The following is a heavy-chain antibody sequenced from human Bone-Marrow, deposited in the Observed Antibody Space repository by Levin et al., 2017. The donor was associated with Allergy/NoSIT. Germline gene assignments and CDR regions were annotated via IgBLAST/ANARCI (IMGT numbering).Heavy chain of an antibody. CDR2: IYGGGRT. CDR1: GFTFSTTF. CDR3: ARGDSRDGYNYYFDY. V-gene: IGHV3-66*01. J-gene: IGHJ4*02. D-gene: IGHD5-24*01. Sequence: GGSLRLSCAASGFTFSTTFMTWVRQAPGKGLEWVSIIYGGGRTYYGDSLDGRFTISRDNSKNTVYLQMNSLRDEDTAVYYCARGDSRDGYNYYFDYWGQGTLVTVSS.